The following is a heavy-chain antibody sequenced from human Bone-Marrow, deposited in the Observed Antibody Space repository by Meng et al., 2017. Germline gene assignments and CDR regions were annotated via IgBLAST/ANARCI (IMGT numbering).Heavy chain of an antibody. J-gene: IGHJ6*02. D-gene: IGHD3-10*01. CDR3: ARDLLGSPWFGELLYLETYYDMDV. Sequence: ASVKVSCKASGYTFTSYGISWVRQAPGQGLEWMGWISAYNGNTNYAQKLQGRVTMTTDTSTSTAYMELRSLRSDDTAVYYCARDLLGSPWFGELLYLETYYDMDVWGQGTTVTVSS. V-gene: IGHV1-18*01. CDR1: GYTFTSYG. CDR2: ISAYNGNT.